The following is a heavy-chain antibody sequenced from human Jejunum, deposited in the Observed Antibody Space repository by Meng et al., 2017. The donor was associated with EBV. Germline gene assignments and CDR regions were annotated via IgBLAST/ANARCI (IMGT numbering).Heavy chain of an antibody. J-gene: IGHJ4*02. CDR3: ARDYSDSSRQGY. D-gene: IGHD3-22*01. V-gene: IGHV1-2*06. Sequence: QGQLVQSGAEVKRPGASVRVSSKASGYTFTGYFIHWVRQAPGQGLEWMGRINPNSGGTSYTQKFQGRVTMTRDTSITTAYMELSRLGSDDTAVYYCARDYSDSSRQGYWGQGTLVTVSS. CDR2: INPNSGGT. CDR1: GYTFTGYF.